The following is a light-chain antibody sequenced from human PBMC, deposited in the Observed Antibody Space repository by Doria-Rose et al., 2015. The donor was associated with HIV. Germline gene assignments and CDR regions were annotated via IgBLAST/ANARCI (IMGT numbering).Light chain of an antibody. CDR2: DAS. CDR3: QQRSNWPPIFT. Sequence: PGERATLSCRASQSVSSNLAWYQQKPGQAPRLLIYDASNRATGIPARFSGSGSGTDFTLTISSLEPEDFAVYFCQQRSNWPPIFTFDPGTKVDI. V-gene: IGKV3-11*01. J-gene: IGKJ3*01. CDR1: QSVSSN.